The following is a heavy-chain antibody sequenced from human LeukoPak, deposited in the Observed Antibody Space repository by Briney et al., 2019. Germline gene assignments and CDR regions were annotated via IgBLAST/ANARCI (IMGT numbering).Heavy chain of an antibody. J-gene: IGHJ3*02. Sequence: GGSLRLSCAASGFTFRTYNMNWVRQAPGKGLEWVSYITSGGTTIYYADSVKGRFTISRDNAKNSLYLQMNSLRAEDTAVYYCASYYYGSGYDAFDIWGQGTMVTVSS. CDR2: ITSGGTTI. CDR1: GFTFRTYN. V-gene: IGHV3-48*01. D-gene: IGHD3-10*01. CDR3: ASYYYGSGYDAFDI.